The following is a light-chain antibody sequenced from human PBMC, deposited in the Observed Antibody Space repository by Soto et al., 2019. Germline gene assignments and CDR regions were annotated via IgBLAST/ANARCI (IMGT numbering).Light chain of an antibody. V-gene: IGKV1-5*03. CDR2: KRS. CDR1: EGIAW. Sequence: DIQMTQSPSTLAASVGDRVAITCRASEGIAWLAWYQQKPGKAPKLLIYKRSILQIGVPPRFSASGSGREFSLTISSLQPDDFGTYYCQQYTAYPLTFGGGTQVQIK. J-gene: IGKJ4*01. CDR3: QQYTAYPLT.